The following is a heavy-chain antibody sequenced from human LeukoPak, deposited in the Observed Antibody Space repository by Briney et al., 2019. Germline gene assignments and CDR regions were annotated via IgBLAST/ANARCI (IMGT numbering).Heavy chain of an antibody. J-gene: IGHJ5*02. CDR1: GGSISSYY. V-gene: IGHV4-59*01. D-gene: IGHD3-16*01. CDR3: ARDPTSGWFDP. Sequence: SETLSLTCTVSGGSISSYYWSWIRQPPGKGLEWIGYIYYSGSTNYNPSLKSRVTISVDTSKNQFSLKLSSVTAADTAVYYCARDPTSGWFDPRGQGTLVTVSS. CDR2: IYYSGST.